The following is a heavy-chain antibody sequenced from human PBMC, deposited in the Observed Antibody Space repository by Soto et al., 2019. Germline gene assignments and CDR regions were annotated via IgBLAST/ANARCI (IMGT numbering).Heavy chain of an antibody. D-gene: IGHD3-3*01. J-gene: IGHJ6*02. V-gene: IGHV3-33*01. Sequence: QVQLVESGGGVVQPGRSLRLSCAASGFTFSSYGMHWVRQAPGKGLEWVAVIWYDGSNKYYADSVKGRFIISRDNSKNTLYLQMNSLRAEDTAVYYCARWVLRFLEWKTLDVWGQGTTVTVSS. CDR3: ARWVLRFLEWKTLDV. CDR1: GFTFSSYG. CDR2: IWYDGSNK.